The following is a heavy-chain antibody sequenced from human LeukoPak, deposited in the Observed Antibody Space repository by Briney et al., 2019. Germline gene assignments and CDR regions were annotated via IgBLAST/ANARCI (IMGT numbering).Heavy chain of an antibody. V-gene: IGHV5-51*01. Sequence: GESLKISCKGSGYSFTSYWIGWVRQMPGKGLEWIGIIYPGDSDTRYSPSFQGQVTISADKSISTAYLQWSSLKASDTAMYYCARAAKYSSSWSNWFDPWGQGTLVTVSS. CDR2: IYPGDSDT. CDR1: GYSFTSYW. CDR3: ARAAKYSSSWSNWFDP. D-gene: IGHD6-13*01. J-gene: IGHJ5*02.